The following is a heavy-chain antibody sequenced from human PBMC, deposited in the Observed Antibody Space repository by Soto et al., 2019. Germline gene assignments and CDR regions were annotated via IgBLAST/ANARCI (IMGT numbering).Heavy chain of an antibody. J-gene: IGHJ3*01. V-gene: IGHV1-18*04. CDR2: ISTYNGKT. CDR1: GYTFTDYG. CDR3: ARGAWNYGPGAFDV. D-gene: IGHD1-7*01. Sequence: QGQLVQSGAEVKTPGASVKVSCHASGYTFTDYGINWVRQAPGEGHEWLAWISTYNGKTHHVSTVLGRLTLTTDTSTSTAYMDLRSLRSDDTAFYYCARGAWNYGPGAFDVWGRGTMVTVSS.